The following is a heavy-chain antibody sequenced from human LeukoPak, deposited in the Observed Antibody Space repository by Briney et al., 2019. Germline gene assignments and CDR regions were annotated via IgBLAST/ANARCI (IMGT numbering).Heavy chain of an antibody. CDR2: VHHSGST. D-gene: IGHD5-18*01. CDR3: ATHGRYNYGLFASHKPGPKFYFDY. V-gene: IGHV4-34*01. Sequence: PSETLSLTCAVYGGSFSGYYWSWIRQPPGKGLEWIGEVHHSGSTNYNASLKSRVTISVDTSKNQFSLKLSSVTAADTAVYYCATHGRYNYGLFASHKPGPKFYFDYWGQGTLVTVSS. J-gene: IGHJ4*02. CDR1: GGSFSGYY.